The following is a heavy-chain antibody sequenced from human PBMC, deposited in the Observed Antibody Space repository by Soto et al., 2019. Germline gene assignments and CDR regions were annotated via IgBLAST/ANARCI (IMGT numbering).Heavy chain of an antibody. CDR1: GYTFTSYG. V-gene: IGHV1-18*03. D-gene: IGHD2-15*01. Sequence: ASVKVSCKASGYTFTSYGISWVRQAPGQGLEWMGWISAYNGNTNYAQKLQGRVTMTTDTSTSTAYVELRSLRSDDMAVYYCATGLGFCSGASCYGVYWGQGTLVTVSS. J-gene: IGHJ4*02. CDR2: ISAYNGNT. CDR3: ATGLGFCSGASCYGVY.